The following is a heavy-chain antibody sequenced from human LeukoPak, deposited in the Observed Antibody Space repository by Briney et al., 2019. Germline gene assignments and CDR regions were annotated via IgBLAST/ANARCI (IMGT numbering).Heavy chain of an antibody. D-gene: IGHD1-14*01. J-gene: IGHJ4*02. CDR1: GGSISSYY. V-gene: IGHV4-59*01. CDR3: ARSPEQAFDY. CDR2: IYYSGST. Sequence: PSETLSLTCTVSGGSISSYYWSWIRQPPGKGLEWIGYIYYSGSTNYNPSLKSRVTISVDTSKNQFSLKLSSVTAADTAVYYCARSPEQAFDYWGQGTLVTVSS.